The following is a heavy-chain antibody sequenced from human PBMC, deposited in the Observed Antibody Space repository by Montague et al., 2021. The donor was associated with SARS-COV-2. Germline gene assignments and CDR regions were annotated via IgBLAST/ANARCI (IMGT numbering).Heavy chain of an antibody. CDR1: GVSVSSGTYD. J-gene: IGHJ4*02. V-gene: IGHV4-61*01. D-gene: IGHD4-23*01. CDR2: IPYTGYT. Sequence: SETLSLTCSVSGVSVSSGTYDWSWIRQPPGKGPESIGFIPYTGYTSYNPSLESRVTISLDKSKNQLSLKLTSLTAADTAVYYCARGRNDYGGMVLDYWGQGTLVTVSS. CDR3: ARGRNDYGGMVLDY.